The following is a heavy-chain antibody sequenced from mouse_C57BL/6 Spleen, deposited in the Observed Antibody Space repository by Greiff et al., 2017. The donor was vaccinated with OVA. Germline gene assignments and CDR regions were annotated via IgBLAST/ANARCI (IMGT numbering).Heavy chain of an antibody. J-gene: IGHJ2*01. Sequence: QVQLKQPGAELVKPGASVKMSCKASGYTFTSYWITWVKQRPGQGLEWIGDIYPGSGSTNYNEKFKSKATLTVDTSSSTAYMQLSSLTSEDSAVYYCARRNWDRGYFDYWGQGTTLTVSS. V-gene: IGHV1-55*01. CDR1: GYTFTSYW. CDR3: ARRNWDRGYFDY. CDR2: IYPGSGST. D-gene: IGHD2-14*01.